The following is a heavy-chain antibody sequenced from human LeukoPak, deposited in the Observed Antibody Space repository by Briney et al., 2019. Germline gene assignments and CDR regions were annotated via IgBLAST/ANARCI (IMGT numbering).Heavy chain of an antibody. CDR3: ARLYYYDSSGSYYFDQ. D-gene: IGHD3-22*01. CDR2: INPHSGGT. Sequence: ASVKVSCKASVYTFTGDYMHWVRQAPGQGLEWMGWINPHSGGTNYAQKFQGRLTTTRDTSISTAYMELSRLRSDDTAVYYCARLYYYDSSGSYYFDQWGQGTLVTVSS. V-gene: IGHV1-2*02. CDR1: VYTFTGDY. J-gene: IGHJ4*02.